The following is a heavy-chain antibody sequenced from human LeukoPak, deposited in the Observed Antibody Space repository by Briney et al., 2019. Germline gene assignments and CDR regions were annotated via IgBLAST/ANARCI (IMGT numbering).Heavy chain of an antibody. V-gene: IGHV4-39*01. D-gene: IGHD3-22*01. CDR3: ASAPYYYDGSGYYLFNY. Sequence: SETLSLTCTVSGGSITSKSYSWGWIRQSPGKGLEWIGSISYSGVTYYNPSLKSRVTISLDTSKTQFSLKLTSVTAADTAVYSCASAPYYYDGSGYYLFNYWGQGTLVTVSS. CDR1: GGSITSKSYS. J-gene: IGHJ4*02. CDR2: ISYSGVT.